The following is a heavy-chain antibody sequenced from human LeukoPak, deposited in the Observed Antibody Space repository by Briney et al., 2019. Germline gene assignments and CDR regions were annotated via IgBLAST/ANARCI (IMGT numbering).Heavy chain of an antibody. CDR1: GGSISSSSYY. Sequence: SETLSLTCTVSGGSISSSSYYWGWIRQPPGKGLEWIGSIYYSGSTYYNPSLKSRVTISVDTSKNQFSLKLSSVTAADTAVYYCARRGRYYYYMGVWGKGTTVTVSS. CDR3: ARRGRYYYYMGV. D-gene: IGHD3-16*01. J-gene: IGHJ6*03. V-gene: IGHV4-39*01. CDR2: IYYSGST.